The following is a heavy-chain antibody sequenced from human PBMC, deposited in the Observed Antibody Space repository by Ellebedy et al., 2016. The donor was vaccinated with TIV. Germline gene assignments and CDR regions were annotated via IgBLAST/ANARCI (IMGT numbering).Heavy chain of an antibody. V-gene: IGHV1-3*01. CDR1: GYSFTAFT. Sequence: ASVKVSXKGSGYSFTAFTIHWLRQAPGQRLEWMGWIVAGSGNTRSSQRFQGRVSFTRDASARISYMFLSSLRSEDTAVYYCARTLEYGDNYYLDYWGQGTRVTVSS. CDR3: ARTLEYGDNYYLDY. D-gene: IGHD4-23*01. J-gene: IGHJ4*02. CDR2: IVAGSGNT.